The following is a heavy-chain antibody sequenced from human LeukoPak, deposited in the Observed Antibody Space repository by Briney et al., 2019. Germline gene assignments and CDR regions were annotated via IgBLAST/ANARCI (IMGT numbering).Heavy chain of an antibody. Sequence: GGSLRLSCAASGFTFSSYWMNWARQAPGKGLEWVACINHNGNVNYYVDSVKGRFTISRDNAKNSLYLQMSNLRAEDTAVYFCARGSGLDVWGQGATVTVSS. CDR2: INHNGNVN. CDR3: ARGSGLDV. V-gene: IGHV3-7*03. CDR1: GFTFSSYW. J-gene: IGHJ6*02. D-gene: IGHD3-10*01.